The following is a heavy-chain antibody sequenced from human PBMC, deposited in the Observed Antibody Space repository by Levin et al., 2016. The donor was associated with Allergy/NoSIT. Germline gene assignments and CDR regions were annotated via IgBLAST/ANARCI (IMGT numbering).Heavy chain of an antibody. CDR3: TSGDFAY. CDR2: ITSDGSSQ. D-gene: IGHD2-15*01. Sequence: GGSLRLSCAASGFTFTTYIMHWVRLAPGKGLEWVAVITSDGSSQFHADSMKGRFTISRDNSKNTLSLQMNSLRVEDTAIYYCTSGDFAYWGQGTLVTVSS. CDR1: GFTFTTYI. V-gene: IGHV3-30-3*01. J-gene: IGHJ4*02.